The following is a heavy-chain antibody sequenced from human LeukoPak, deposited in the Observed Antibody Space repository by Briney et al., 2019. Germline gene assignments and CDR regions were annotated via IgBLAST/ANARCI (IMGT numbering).Heavy chain of an antibody. CDR1: GFTFDDYA. D-gene: IGHD5-18*01. CDR2: ISWNSGSI. V-gene: IGHV3-9*01. J-gene: IGHJ6*02. Sequence: GGSLRLSCAASGFTFDDYAMHWVRQAPGKGLEWVSGISWNSGSIGYADSVKGRFTISRDNAKNSLYLQMNSLRAEDTALYYCAKAAMVTSMVYYGMDVWGQGTTVTVSS. CDR3: AKAAMVTSMVYYGMDV.